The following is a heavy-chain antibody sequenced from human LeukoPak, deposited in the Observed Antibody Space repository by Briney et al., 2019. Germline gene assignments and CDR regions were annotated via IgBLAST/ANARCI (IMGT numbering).Heavy chain of an antibody. V-gene: IGHV4-59*01. CDR2: IYYSGST. CDR1: GGSISSYY. CDR3: ARVKRGIADPRGLYYYYMDV. J-gene: IGHJ6*03. D-gene: IGHD6-13*01. Sequence: PSETLSLTCTVSGGSISSYYWSWIRQPPGKGLEWIGYIYYSGSTNYNPSLKSRVTISVDTSKNQFSLKLSSVTAADTAVYYCARVKRGIADPRGLYYYYMDVWGKGTTVTVSS.